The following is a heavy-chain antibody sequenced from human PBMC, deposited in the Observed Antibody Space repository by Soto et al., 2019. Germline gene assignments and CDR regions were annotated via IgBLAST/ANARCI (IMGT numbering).Heavy chain of an antibody. Sequence: SVKVSCKASGGTFSSYTISWVRQAPGQGLEWMGRIIPILGIANYAQKFQGRVTITADKSTSTAYMELSSLRSEDTAVYYCTGSAATNYYYYYYMDVWGKGTTVTVSS. CDR2: IIPILGIA. D-gene: IGHD5-12*01. CDR1: GGTFSSYT. CDR3: TGSAATNYYYYYYMDV. J-gene: IGHJ6*03. V-gene: IGHV1-69*02.